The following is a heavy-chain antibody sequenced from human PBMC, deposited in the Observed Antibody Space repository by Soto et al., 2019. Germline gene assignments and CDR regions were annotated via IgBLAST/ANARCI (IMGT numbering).Heavy chain of an antibody. CDR2: IIPILGIA. J-gene: IGHJ4*02. V-gene: IGHV1-69*08. Sequence: QVQLVQSGAEVKKPGSSVKVSCKASGGTFSSYTISWVRQAPGQGLEWMGRIIPILGIANYAQKFQGRVTITADKSTSTAYMELSSLRSEDTAVYYCARDYERTVNLFDYRGQGTLVTVSS. CDR3: ARDYERTVNLFDY. CDR1: GGTFSSYT. D-gene: IGHD4-17*01.